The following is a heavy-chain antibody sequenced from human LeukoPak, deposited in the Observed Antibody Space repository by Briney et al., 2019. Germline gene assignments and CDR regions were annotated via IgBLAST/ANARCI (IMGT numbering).Heavy chain of an antibody. D-gene: IGHD2-2*01. Sequence: PGGSLRLSCAASGFTFDDYDMHWVRQAPGKGLEWVSPISGDGGSTYYADSVRGRFTISRDNSKNSLYLQMNSLRTEDTALYYCAKEYCSTTTCYLSRPLAYWGQGTLVTVSS. J-gene: IGHJ4*02. CDR3: AKEYCSTTTCYLSRPLAY. CDR1: GFTFDDYD. CDR2: ISGDGGST. V-gene: IGHV3-43*02.